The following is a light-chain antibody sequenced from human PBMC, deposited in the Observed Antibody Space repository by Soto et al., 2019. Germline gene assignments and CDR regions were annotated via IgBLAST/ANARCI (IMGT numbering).Light chain of an antibody. CDR2: LGS. Sequence: EIVMTQSPLTLTVTPGEPASISCRSSQSLLHSNGYNYFDWYLQKAGQSPQVLIYLGSHRASGVPDRFSGSGSGTDFTLEIRRVKAEEVGVYYCMQALQVPWTFGQGTKVEIK. CDR3: MQALQVPWT. CDR1: QSLLHSNGYNY. V-gene: IGKV2-28*01. J-gene: IGKJ1*01.